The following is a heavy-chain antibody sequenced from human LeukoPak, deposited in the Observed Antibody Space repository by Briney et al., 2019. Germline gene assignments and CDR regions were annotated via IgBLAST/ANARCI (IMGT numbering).Heavy chain of an antibody. Sequence: GASVKVSCKASGYTFTSYYMHWVRQAPGQGLEWMGIINPSGGSTSYAQKFQGRVTMTRDTSTSTVYMELSSLRSEDTAVYYCASPRDYYDSSGYFGLLGTLDYWGQGTLVTVSS. V-gene: IGHV1-46*01. CDR3: ASPRDYYDSSGYFGLLGTLDY. D-gene: IGHD3-22*01. CDR1: GYTFTSYY. J-gene: IGHJ4*02. CDR2: INPSGGST.